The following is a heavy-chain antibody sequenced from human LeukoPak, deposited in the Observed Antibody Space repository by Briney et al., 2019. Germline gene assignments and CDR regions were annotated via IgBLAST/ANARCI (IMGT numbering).Heavy chain of an antibody. J-gene: IGHJ3*02. CDR2: ISSSGSTV. CDR3: AKGDCSSTSCPRTDAFDI. V-gene: IGHV3-48*03. D-gene: IGHD2-2*01. CDR1: GFIFSSYE. Sequence: GGSLRLSCAASGFIFSSYEMNWVRQAPGKGLEWVSYISSSGSTVYYADSVKGRFTISRDNAKNTLYLQMNSLRAEDTAVYYCAKGDCSSTSCPRTDAFDILRQGTKVTVSS.